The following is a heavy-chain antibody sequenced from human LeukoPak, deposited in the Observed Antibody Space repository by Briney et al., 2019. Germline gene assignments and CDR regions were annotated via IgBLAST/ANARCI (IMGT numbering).Heavy chain of an antibody. CDR1: GDSVSSNIAA. CDR3: ARERGGYGGNPTYNWFDP. CDR2: TYSRSKWYN. D-gene: IGHD4-23*01. V-gene: IGHV6-1*01. J-gene: IGHJ5*02. Sequence: SQTLSLTCAISGDSVSSNIAAWNWIRQSPSRGLEWLGRTYSRSKWYNDYAVSVKSRIIINPDTSKNQFSLQLNSVTPEDTAVYYCARERGGYGGNPTYNWFDPWGQGTLVTVSS.